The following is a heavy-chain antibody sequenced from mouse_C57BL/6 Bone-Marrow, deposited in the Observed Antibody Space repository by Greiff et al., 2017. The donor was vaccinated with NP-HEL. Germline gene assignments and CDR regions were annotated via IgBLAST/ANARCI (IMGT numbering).Heavy chain of an antibody. V-gene: IGHV1-64*01. D-gene: IGHD1-1*01. Sequence: QVQLQQPGAELVKPGASVKLSCKASGYTFTSYWMHWVKQRPGQGLEWIGMIHPNSGSTNYNEKFKSKATLTVDKSSSTAYMQLSSLTSEDSAVYYCARNGSSYESYAMDYWGQGTSVTVSS. CDR3: ARNGSSYESYAMDY. CDR1: GYTFTSYW. CDR2: IHPNSGST. J-gene: IGHJ4*01.